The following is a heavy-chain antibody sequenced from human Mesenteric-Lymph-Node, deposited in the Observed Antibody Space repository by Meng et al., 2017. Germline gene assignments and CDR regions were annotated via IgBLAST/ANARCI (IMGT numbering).Heavy chain of an antibody. CDR2: ISSSGSTI. D-gene: IGHD2-21*01. Sequence: GESLKISCAASGFTFSSYEMNWVRQAPGKGLEWVSYISSSGSTIYYADSVKGRFTISRDNAKNSLYLQMNSLRAEDTAVYYCARRRPIVVEGAFDIWGQGTMVTVSS. J-gene: IGHJ3*02. CDR3: ARRRPIVVEGAFDI. CDR1: GFTFSSYE. V-gene: IGHV3-48*03.